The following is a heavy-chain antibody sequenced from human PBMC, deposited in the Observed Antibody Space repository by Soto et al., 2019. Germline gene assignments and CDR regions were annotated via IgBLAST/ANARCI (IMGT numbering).Heavy chain of an antibody. D-gene: IGHD4-4*01. V-gene: IGHV4-59*01. CDR3: ARATDDYSNPSWFDP. Sequence: PSETLSLTCTLSGGSISSYYWSWIRQPPGKGLEWIGYIYYSGSTNYNPSLKSRVTISVDTSKNQFSRKVSSVTAADTAVYYCARATDDYSNPSWFDPWGQGTLVTVSS. J-gene: IGHJ5*02. CDR2: IYYSGST. CDR1: GGSISSYY.